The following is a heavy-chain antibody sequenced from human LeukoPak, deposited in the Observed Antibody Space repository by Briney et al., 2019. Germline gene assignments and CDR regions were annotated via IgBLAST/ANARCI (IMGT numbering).Heavy chain of an antibody. J-gene: IGHJ4*02. CDR1: GFIFSNYD. Sequence: PGGSLRLSCSASGFIFSNYDMHWVRQAPGKGLEYVSAISSNGGRTYYADSVKGRFTISRDNSKNTLYLQMSSLRAEDTAVYYCVKMYDGYWGQGTLVTVSS. CDR3: VKMYDGY. V-gene: IGHV3-64D*06. CDR2: ISSNGGRT. D-gene: IGHD3-3*01.